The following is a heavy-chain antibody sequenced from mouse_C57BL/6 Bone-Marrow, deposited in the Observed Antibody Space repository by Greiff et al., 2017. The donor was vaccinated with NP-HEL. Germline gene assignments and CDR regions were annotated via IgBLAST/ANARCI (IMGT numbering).Heavy chain of an antibody. Sequence: QVQLQQSGAELARPGASVKLSCKASGYTFTSYGISWVQQRTGQGLEWIGEIYPRSGNTYYNDKFKGKATLTADKSSSTAYMELRSLTSEDSAVYFCARGLGTTVVAPFDDWGQGTTLTVSS. V-gene: IGHV1-81*01. CDR1: GYTFTSYG. CDR2: IYPRSGNT. D-gene: IGHD1-1*01. J-gene: IGHJ2*01. CDR3: ARGLGTTVVAPFDD.